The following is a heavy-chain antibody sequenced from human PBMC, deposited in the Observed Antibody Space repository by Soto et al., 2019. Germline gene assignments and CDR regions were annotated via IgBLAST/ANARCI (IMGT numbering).Heavy chain of an antibody. CDR2: ISGSGGST. V-gene: IGHV3-23*01. D-gene: IGHD6-13*01. CDR3: AKGQQLGRYFDY. CDR1: GFTFSSYA. J-gene: IGHJ4*02. Sequence: GGSLRLSCAASGFTFSSYAMSWVRQAPGKGLEWVSAISGSGGSTYYADSVKGRFTISRDNSKNTLYLQMNSLRAEDTAVYYFAKGQQLGRYFDYWGQGTLVTVSS.